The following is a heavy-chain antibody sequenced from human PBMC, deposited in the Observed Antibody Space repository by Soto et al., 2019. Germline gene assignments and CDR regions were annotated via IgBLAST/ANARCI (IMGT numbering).Heavy chain of an antibody. CDR1: GYSIRSDNW. CDR2: IYYSGSS. J-gene: IGHJ4*02. CDR3: ARKGRGIDY. V-gene: IGHV4-28*01. D-gene: IGHD3-10*01. Sequence: SETLSLTCGVSGYSIRSDNWWGWIRQPPGKGLEWIGYIYYSGSSYYNPSLKSRVIMSVDTFKNQFSLKLNSVTAVDTAVYYCARKGRGIDYWGQGTLVTVSS.